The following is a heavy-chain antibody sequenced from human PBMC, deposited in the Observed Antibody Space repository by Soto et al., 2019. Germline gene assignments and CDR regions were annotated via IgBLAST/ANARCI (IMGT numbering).Heavy chain of an antibody. V-gene: IGHV4-61*01. CDR1: AGSVSSASYY. Sequence: PSETLSLTCTVSAGSVSSASYYWTWIRQPPGKGLEWIGYIYYTGNTNYNPSLKSRVTISVDTSKNQFSLKLTSVTAADTALYCCARDIRGYSRAFDYWGQGTLVTVSS. CDR2: IYYTGNT. CDR3: ARDIRGYSRAFDY. J-gene: IGHJ4*02. D-gene: IGHD5-18*01.